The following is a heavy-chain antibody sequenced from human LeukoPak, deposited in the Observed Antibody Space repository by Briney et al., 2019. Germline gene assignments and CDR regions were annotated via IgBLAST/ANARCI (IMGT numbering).Heavy chain of an antibody. CDR3: VRGYCSGSNCRNWFDP. V-gene: IGHV4-39*07. CDR2: IYYSGST. D-gene: IGHD2-15*01. J-gene: IGHJ5*02. Sequence: PSETLSLTCTVSGGSISSSSYYWGWIRQPPGKGLEWIGSIYYSGSTYYNPSLKSRVTISVDTSKNQFSLKLSSVTATDTAVYYCVRGYCSGSNCRNWFDPWGQGTLVTASS. CDR1: GGSISSSSYY.